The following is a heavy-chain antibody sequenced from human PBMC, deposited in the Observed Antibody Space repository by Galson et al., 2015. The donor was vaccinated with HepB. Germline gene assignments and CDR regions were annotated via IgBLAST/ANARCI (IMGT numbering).Heavy chain of an antibody. V-gene: IGHV1-18*01. CDR3: ARRGGVQGVEDYYYYYMDV. D-gene: IGHD3-10*01. J-gene: IGHJ6*03. CDR2: ISAYNGNT. Sequence: SVKVSCKASGYTFTSYGISWVRQAPGQGLEWMGWISAYNGNTNYAQKLQGRVTMTTDTSTSTAYMELRSLRSDDTAVYYCARRGGVQGVEDYYYYYMDVWGKGTTVTVSS. CDR1: GYTFTSYG.